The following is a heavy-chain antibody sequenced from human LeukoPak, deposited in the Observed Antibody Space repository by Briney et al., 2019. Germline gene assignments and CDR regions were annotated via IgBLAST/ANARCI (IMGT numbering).Heavy chain of an antibody. J-gene: IGHJ3*01. V-gene: IGHV3-48*01. Sequence: GGSLRLSCAASGFTFSSYSMNWVRQAPGKGLERVSHITASGTAMFYADSVKGRFTISRDNSKNTLYLQMNSLRAEDTAVYYCARGPPHRTTMIVEIVDAFDVWGQGTMVTVSS. CDR2: ITASGTAM. D-gene: IGHD3-22*01. CDR3: ARGPPHRTTMIVEIVDAFDV. CDR1: GFTFSSYS.